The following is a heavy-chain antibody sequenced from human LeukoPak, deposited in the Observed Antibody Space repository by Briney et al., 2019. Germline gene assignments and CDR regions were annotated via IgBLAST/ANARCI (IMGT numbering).Heavy chain of an antibody. CDR2: ISSSSSYI. J-gene: IGHJ4*02. D-gene: IGHD3-22*01. V-gene: IGHV3-21*04. CDR3: AKDPLYYDSSVTDY. CDR1: GFTFSSYS. Sequence: PGGSLRLSCAASGFTFSSYSMNWVRQAPGKGLEWVSSISSSSSYIYYADSVKGRFTISRDNAKNSLYLQMNSLRAEDTAVYYCAKDPLYYDSSVTDYWGQGTLVTVSS.